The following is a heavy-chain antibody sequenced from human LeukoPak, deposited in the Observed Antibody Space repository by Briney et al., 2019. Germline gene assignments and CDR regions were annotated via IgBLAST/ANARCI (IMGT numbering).Heavy chain of an antibody. V-gene: IGHV4-38-2*02. J-gene: IGHJ4*02. CDR3: ARKVVPAVKFDY. CDR2: IYHSGST. CDR1: GYSISSGYY. D-gene: IGHD2-2*01. Sequence: SETLSLTCTASGYSISSGYYWGWIRQPPGKGLEWIGSIYHSGSTYYNPSLKSRVTISVDTSKNQFSLKLSSVTAADTAVYYCARKVVPAVKFDYWGQGTLVTVSS.